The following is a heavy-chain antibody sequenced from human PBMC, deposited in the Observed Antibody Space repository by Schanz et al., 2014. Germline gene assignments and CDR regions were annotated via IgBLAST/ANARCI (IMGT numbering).Heavy chain of an antibody. CDR1: GFTFSDYY. D-gene: IGHD3-3*01. CDR3: ARFLARYQHYGVDI. V-gene: IGHV3-11*05. J-gene: IGHJ6*02. CDR2: ISGSSIHK. Sequence: QVYLVESGGDLVKPGGSLRLSCAASGFTFSDYYMAWIRQAPGKGLEWVSHISGSSIHKNYADSVKGRFSISRDNGETSVYLQINSLRVEDTAVYYCARFLARYQHYGVDIWGRGTAVIVSS.